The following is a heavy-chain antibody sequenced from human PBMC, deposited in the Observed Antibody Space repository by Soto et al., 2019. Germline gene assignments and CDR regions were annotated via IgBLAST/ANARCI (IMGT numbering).Heavy chain of an antibody. Sequence: ASVKVSCKASGYTFTSYGISWVRQAPGQGLEWMGWISAYNGNTNYAQKLQGRVTMTTDTSTSTAYMELRSLRSDDTAVYYCTRVDPLDPNFDYWGQGTLVTVSS. CDR1: GYTFTSYG. D-gene: IGHD1-1*01. CDR2: ISAYNGNT. V-gene: IGHV1-18*04. J-gene: IGHJ4*02. CDR3: TRVDPLDPNFDY.